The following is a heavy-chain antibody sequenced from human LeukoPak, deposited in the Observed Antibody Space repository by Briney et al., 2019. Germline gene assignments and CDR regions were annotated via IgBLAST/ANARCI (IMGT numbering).Heavy chain of an antibody. Sequence: GGSLRLSCAASGFIFSSYEMSWVRQAPGKGLEWVSYISSSGSIKYYADSVKGRFTISRDNAKKSLYLQMNSLRAEDTAVYYCASFGYDYVWGSYRHPVFDYWGQGTLVTVSS. CDR2: ISSSGSIK. CDR3: ASFGYDYVWGSYRHPVFDY. V-gene: IGHV3-48*03. J-gene: IGHJ4*02. D-gene: IGHD3-16*02. CDR1: GFIFSSYE.